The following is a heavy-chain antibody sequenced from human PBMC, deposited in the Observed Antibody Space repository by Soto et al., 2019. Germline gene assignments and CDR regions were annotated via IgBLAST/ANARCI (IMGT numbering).Heavy chain of an antibody. Sequence: GGSLRLSCAASGFTFSSYAMSWVRQAPGKGLEWVSAISGSGGSTYYADSVKGRFTISRDNSKNPLYLQMNSLRAEDTAVYYCAKAGDIVLMVYAIPDLDYWGQGTLVTVSS. D-gene: IGHD2-8*01. V-gene: IGHV3-23*01. CDR1: GFTFSSYA. CDR3: AKAGDIVLMVYAIPDLDY. J-gene: IGHJ4*02. CDR2: ISGSGGST.